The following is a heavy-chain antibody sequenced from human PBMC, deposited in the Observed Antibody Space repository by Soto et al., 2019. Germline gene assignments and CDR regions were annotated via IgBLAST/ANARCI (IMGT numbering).Heavy chain of an antibody. J-gene: IGHJ5*02. CDR3: ARSEGVRPYNWFDP. D-gene: IGHD3-10*01. CDR1: GYTFTSYD. Sequence: QVQLVQSGAEGKKPGASVKVSCKASGYTFTSYDINWVRQATGQGLEWMGWMNPNSGNTGYAQKFQGRVTMTRNTSISTAYMELSSLRSEDTAVYYCARSEGVRPYNWFDPWGQGTLVTVSS. V-gene: IGHV1-8*01. CDR2: MNPNSGNT.